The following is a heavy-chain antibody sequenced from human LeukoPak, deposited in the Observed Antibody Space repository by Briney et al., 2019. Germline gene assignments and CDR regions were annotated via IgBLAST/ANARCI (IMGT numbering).Heavy chain of an antibody. J-gene: IGHJ5*02. CDR1: GDSIRSDS. D-gene: IGHD2-2*02. CDR3: ARERPRGDCSSTSCYKFGWFDP. CDR2: IFTSGSS. V-gene: IGHV4-4*09. Sequence: SETLSLTCSVSGDSIRSDSWSWIRQFPGGGLEWIGYIFTSGSSNYNPSLRSRVTISGDTSMNQFSLSLNSVTAADTAVYYCARERPRGDCSSTSCYKFGWFDPWGQGTLVTVSS.